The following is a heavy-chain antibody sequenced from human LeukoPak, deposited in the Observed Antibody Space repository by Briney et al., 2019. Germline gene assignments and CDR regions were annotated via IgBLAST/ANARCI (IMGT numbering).Heavy chain of an antibody. D-gene: IGHD2-15*01. CDR2: INPNSGGT. CDR1: GYTFTGYY. V-gene: IGHV1-2*02. CDR3: ARGVVVVVAATVIDWFDP. Sequence: ASVKVSCKASGYTFTGYYMHWVRPAPGQGLEWMGWINPNSGGTNYAQKFQGRVTMTRDTSTSTAYMELSRLRSDDTAVYYCARGVVVVVAATVIDWFDPWGQGTLVTVSS. J-gene: IGHJ5*02.